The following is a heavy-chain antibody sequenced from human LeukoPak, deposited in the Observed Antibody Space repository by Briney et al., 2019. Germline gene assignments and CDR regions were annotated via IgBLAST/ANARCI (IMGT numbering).Heavy chain of an antibody. CDR3: ARASFHSSVRSQQLVYYFDY. Sequence: GGSLRLSCAASGFTFSNYSMNWVRQAPGKGLEWVSSISSSSNYIYYADSVKGRFTISRDNSKNTLYLQMNSLRAEDTAVYYCARASFHSSVRSQQLVYYFDYWGQGTLVTVSS. CDR1: GFTFSNYS. CDR2: ISSSSNYI. V-gene: IGHV3-21*01. J-gene: IGHJ4*02. D-gene: IGHD6-13*01.